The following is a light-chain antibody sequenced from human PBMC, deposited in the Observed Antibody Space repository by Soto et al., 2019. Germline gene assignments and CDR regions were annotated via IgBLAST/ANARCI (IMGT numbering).Light chain of an antibody. CDR2: AAS. J-gene: IGKJ1*01. CDR3: QQYYSYPRT. Sequence: AIRMTQSPSSLSASTGDRVTITCRASRGISSYLAWYQQKPGKAPKLLIYAASTLQSGVPARFSGSGSGTDFTLTISCLQSEDFATYYCQQYYSYPRTFGQVTKLDIK. CDR1: RGISSY. V-gene: IGKV1-8*01.